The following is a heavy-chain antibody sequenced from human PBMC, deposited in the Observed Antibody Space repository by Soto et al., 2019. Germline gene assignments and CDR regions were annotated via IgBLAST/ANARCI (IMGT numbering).Heavy chain of an antibody. D-gene: IGHD6-13*01. CDR1: GFTFSSYC. Sequence: GGSLRLSCAASGFTFSSYCLNWVRQAPGKGLEWISYIDTTGSIFHAGSVKVRFTISKDNAKNSVYLQRSSLRAEDTAVYYCARGGASSWQNNFDFWGQGTLVTVSS. CDR2: IDTTGSI. J-gene: IGHJ4*02. V-gene: IGHV3-48*01. CDR3: ARGGASSWQNNFDF.